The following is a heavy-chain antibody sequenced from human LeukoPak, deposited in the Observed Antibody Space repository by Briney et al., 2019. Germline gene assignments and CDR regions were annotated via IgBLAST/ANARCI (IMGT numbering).Heavy chain of an antibody. CDR2: INHSGST. Sequence: SETLSLTCAVYGGSFSGYYWSWIRQPPGKGLEWIGEINHSGSTNYNPSLKSRVTISVDTSKNQFSLKLSSVTAADTAVYYCASGGNIRDAFDIWGQGTMVTVSS. V-gene: IGHV4-34*01. J-gene: IGHJ3*02. CDR1: GGSFSGYY. CDR3: ASGGNIRDAFDI.